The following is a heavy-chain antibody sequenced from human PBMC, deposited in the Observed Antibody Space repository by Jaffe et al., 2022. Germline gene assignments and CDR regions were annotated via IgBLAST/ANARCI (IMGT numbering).Heavy chain of an antibody. CDR3: ATYCSGGSCYSGVEY. CDR1: GFTFSSYA. V-gene: IGHV3-64*07. D-gene: IGHD2-15*01. CDR2: ITSNGGST. Sequence: EVQLVESGGGLVQPGGSLRLSCAASGFTFSSYAMHWVRQAPGKGLEYVSLITSNGGSTFYADSVKGRFTISRDNSKNTLYLQMGSLRAEDMAVYYCATYCSGGSCYSGVEYWGQGTLVTVSS. J-gene: IGHJ4*02.